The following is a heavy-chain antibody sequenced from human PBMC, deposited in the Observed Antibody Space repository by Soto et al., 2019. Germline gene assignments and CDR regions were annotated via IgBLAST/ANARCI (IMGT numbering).Heavy chain of an antibody. V-gene: IGHV1-46*01. CDR1: GYTFTSYS. CDR3: ARDHNFGFILYAMDV. D-gene: IGHD2-15*01. J-gene: IGHJ6*02. CDR2: INPSGGRT. Sequence: ASVKVSCKASGYTFTSYSMHWVRQAPGQGLEWMGIINPSGGRTSYAQNFQGRVTMTSDTSTSIVYMEVSSLKSEDTAVYYCARDHNFGFILYAMDVWGQGTTVTVSS.